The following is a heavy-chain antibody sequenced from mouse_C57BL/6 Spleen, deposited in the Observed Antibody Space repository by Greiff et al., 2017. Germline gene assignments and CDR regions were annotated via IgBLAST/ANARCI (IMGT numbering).Heavy chain of an antibody. CDR2: ISSSSSTI. Sequence: EVQLVESGGGLVKPSRSLNLSCAASGFSFSDYGLNWVRQAPGKGLEWVAYISSSSSTIYYADTEKGRFNISRDNVKNTLFLQMSSLRSEDTAMYYCVLGYCGSSRDWYFCGGGTGTTVS. CDR3: VLGYCGSSRDWYFCG. V-gene: IGHV5-17*01. J-gene: IGHJ1*03. CDR1: GFSFSDYG. D-gene: IGHD1-1*01.